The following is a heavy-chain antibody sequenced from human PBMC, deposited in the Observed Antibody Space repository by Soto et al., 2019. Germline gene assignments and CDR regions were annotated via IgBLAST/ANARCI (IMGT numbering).Heavy chain of an antibody. D-gene: IGHD2-8*01. V-gene: IGHV3-21*01. CDR2: ISSSSSYI. CDR3: ARSMGGYCTNGVCYRTYYFDY. Sequence: EVQLVESGGGLVKPGGSLRLSCAASGFTFSSYSMNWVRQAPGKGLEWVSSISSSSSYIYYADSVKGRFTISRDNAKNSLYLQMNSLRAEDTDVYYCARSMGGYCTNGVCYRTYYFDYWGQGTLVTVSS. J-gene: IGHJ4*02. CDR1: GFTFSSYS.